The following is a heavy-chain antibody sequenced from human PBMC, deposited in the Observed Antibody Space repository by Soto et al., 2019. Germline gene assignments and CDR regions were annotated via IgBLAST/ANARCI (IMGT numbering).Heavy chain of an antibody. CDR1: GFPFSTYW. J-gene: IGHJ4*02. CDR3: AGWGGHDYNY. CDR2: INPDGNVG. D-gene: IGHD4-4*01. V-gene: IGHV3-7*03. Sequence: EVQLLGSGGGLVQPGGSLRLSCVGSGFPFSTYWMKWVRQAPGKGLEWVANINPDGNVGTYVDSVRGRFTTSRDNAKNSLYLQMNSLRADDTAVYFCAGWGGHDYNYWGQGIMVTVSS.